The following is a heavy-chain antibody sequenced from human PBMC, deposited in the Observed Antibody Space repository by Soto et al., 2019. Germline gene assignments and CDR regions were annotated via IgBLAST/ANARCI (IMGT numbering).Heavy chain of an antibody. CDR3: ARLGFGMGANWFYP. Sequence: SETLSLTCTVSGGTISSYYWSWIRQPPGKGLEWIGHISYSGSTNYSPSLKSRVTVSVDTSKNHFSLKLSSVTAADTAVYYCARLGFGMGANWFYPWGLGTLVTVSS. J-gene: IGHJ5*02. V-gene: IGHV4-59*08. CDR2: ISYSGST. D-gene: IGHD3-16*01. CDR1: GGTISSYY.